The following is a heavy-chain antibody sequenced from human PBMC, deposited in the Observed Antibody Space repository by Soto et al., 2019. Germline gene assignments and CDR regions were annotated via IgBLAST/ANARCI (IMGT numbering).Heavy chain of an antibody. Sequence: QVQLVQSGAEVKKPGSSVKVSCKASGGTFSSYAISWVRQAPGQGLEWMGGIIPIFGTANYAQKFQGRVTITADESTSTAYMELSSLRSEDTAAYYCASKYSSGWVGSRSTLIAWGQGTLVTVSS. CDR1: GGTFSSYA. CDR3: ASKYSSGWVGSRSTLIA. D-gene: IGHD6-19*01. CDR2: IIPIFGTA. J-gene: IGHJ5*02. V-gene: IGHV1-69*01.